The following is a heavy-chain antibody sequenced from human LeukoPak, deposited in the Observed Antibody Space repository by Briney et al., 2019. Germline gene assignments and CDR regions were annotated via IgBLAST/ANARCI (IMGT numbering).Heavy chain of an antibody. CDR1: GGTFSSYA. Sequence: SVKVSCKASGGTFSSYAISWVRQAPGQGLEWMEGIIPIFGTANYAQKFQGRVTITADESTSTAYMELSSLRSEDTAVYYCARDQPIFGVVISIEYFQHWGQGTLVTVSS. D-gene: IGHD3-3*01. CDR2: IIPIFGTA. CDR3: ARDQPIFGVVISIEYFQH. V-gene: IGHV1-69*13. J-gene: IGHJ1*01.